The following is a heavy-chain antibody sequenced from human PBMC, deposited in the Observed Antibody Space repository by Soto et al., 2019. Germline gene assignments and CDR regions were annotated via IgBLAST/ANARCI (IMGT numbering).Heavy chain of an antibody. CDR2: IHAGNGNT. D-gene: IGHD3-10*01. CDR3: ARDVFYLFRTRSPSHFFDF. J-gene: IGHJ4*02. CDR1: GFTFTNYV. V-gene: IGHV1-3*01. Sequence: GASVKVSCKTSGFTFTNYVLFWVRQAPGQRLEWVGWIHAGNGNTESSEKFQDRVTLTTDTSASTAYMELSSLRSDDTALYYCARDVFYLFRTRSPSHFFDFWCQAFLGTV.